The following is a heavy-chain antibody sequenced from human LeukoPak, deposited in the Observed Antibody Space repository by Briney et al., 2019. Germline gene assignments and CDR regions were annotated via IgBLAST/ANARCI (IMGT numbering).Heavy chain of an antibody. CDR3: ARENYHGSGSFDY. D-gene: IGHD3-10*01. CDR1: GGSFRGNS. Sequence: PSETLSLTCAVYGGSFRGNSWSWIPQPPGKGLEWIGDINHSGSTNYNPSLKRRVTLSQDTSKRQFSLELSSVTAADTAVFYCARENYHGSGSFDYWGQGTLVTVSS. J-gene: IGHJ4*02. V-gene: IGHV4-34*01. CDR2: INHSGST.